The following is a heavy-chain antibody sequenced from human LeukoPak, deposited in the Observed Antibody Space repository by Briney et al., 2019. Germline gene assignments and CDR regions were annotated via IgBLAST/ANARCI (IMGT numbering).Heavy chain of an antibody. Sequence: SETLSLTCTVSGGSISSYYWSWIRQPPGKGLEWIGYIYYSGSTNYNPSLKSRVTISVDTSKNQFSLKLSSVTAADTAVYYCAQKAPFSPEYSQHWGQGTLVTVSS. D-gene: IGHD2/OR15-2a*01. CDR2: IYYSGST. J-gene: IGHJ1*01. V-gene: IGHV4-59*01. CDR3: AQKAPFSPEYSQH. CDR1: GGSISSYY.